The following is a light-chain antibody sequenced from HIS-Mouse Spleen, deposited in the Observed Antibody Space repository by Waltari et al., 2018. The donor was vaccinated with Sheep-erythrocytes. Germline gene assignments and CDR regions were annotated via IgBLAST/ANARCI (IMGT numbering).Light chain of an antibody. CDR1: SRDVGGDNY. J-gene: IGLJ1*01. CDR3: CSYAGSYNHV. Sequence: QSALTQPRSVSGSPGQSVTISCTGTSRDVGGDNYVSWYQQHPGQAPKLMIYDVSKRPSGVPDRFSGSKSGNTASLTISGLQAEDEADYYCCSYAGSYNHVFATGTKVTVL. CDR2: DVS. V-gene: IGLV2-11*01.